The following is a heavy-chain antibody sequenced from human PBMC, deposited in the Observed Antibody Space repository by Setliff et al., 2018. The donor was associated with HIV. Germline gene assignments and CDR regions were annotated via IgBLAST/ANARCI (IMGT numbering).Heavy chain of an antibody. CDR2: MNHSGST. CDR3: ARGQQIVNWFDP. D-gene: IGHD3-22*01. CDR1: GGSLSDYS. V-gene: IGHV4-34*01. Sequence: SETLSLTCAVYGGSLSDYSWSWIRQPPGKGLEWIGEMNHSGSTNYNPSLKSRVTISVDASTNQFSLKLSSVTAADTAVYYCARGQQIVNWFDPWGQGTLVTVSS. J-gene: IGHJ5*02.